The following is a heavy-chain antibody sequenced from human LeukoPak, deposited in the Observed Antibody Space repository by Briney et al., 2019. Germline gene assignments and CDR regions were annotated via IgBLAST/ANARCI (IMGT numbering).Heavy chain of an antibody. CDR3: ARVEVVPALDYYYYMDV. Sequence: VASVKVSCKASGGTFSSYAISWVRQAPGQGLEWMGGIIPIFGTANYAQKFQGRVTITTDESTSTAYMELSSLRSEDTAVYYCARVEVVPALDYYYYMDVWGKGTTVTVSS. CDR1: GGTFSSYA. CDR2: IIPIFGTA. J-gene: IGHJ6*03. V-gene: IGHV1-69*05. D-gene: IGHD2-2*01.